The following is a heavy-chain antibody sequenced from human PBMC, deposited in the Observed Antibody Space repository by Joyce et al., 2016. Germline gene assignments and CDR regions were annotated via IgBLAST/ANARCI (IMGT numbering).Heavy chain of an antibody. D-gene: IGHD3-22*01. Sequence: EVQLVESGGGLVKPGGSLRISCAASGCTFSTSSMSWFRRAPGKGLEWVSAINSYSTYIFYADSGKGLFTVSRDNAKNSLYLQMNSLRAEDTAVFFCARGGIVYDYSMDLWGQGTTVTVSS. J-gene: IGHJ6*02. V-gene: IGHV3-21*02. CDR1: GCTFSTSS. CDR3: ARGGIVYDYSMDL. CDR2: INSYSTYI.